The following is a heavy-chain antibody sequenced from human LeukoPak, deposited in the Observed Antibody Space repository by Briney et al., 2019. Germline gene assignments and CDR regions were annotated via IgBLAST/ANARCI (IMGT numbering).Heavy chain of an antibody. CDR3: ARAYYYDSSGYRRAFDI. CDR1: GGTFSSYA. V-gene: IGHV1-69*05. CDR2: IIPIFGTA. Sequence: ASVTVSCKPSGGTFSSYAISWVRQAPGQGLEWMGGIIPIFGTANYAQKFQGRVTITTDESTSTAYMELSSLRSEDTAVYYCARAYYYDSSGYRRAFDIWGQGTMVTVSS. J-gene: IGHJ3*02. D-gene: IGHD3-22*01.